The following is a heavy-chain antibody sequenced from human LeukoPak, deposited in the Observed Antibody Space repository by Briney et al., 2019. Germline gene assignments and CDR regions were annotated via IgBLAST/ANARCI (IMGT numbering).Heavy chain of an antibody. J-gene: IGHJ4*02. CDR1: GFTFSDYY. V-gene: IGHV3-11*01. Sequence: PAESLTLSCAASGFTFSDYYRSWIRQPAGKGLEWVSYISSSGSTIYYADSVKGRFTISRDNAKNSLYQQMNSLSAEDTAVYYCARDSIYYDSSGYYCDYWVQGALVTVSS. CDR3: ARDSIYYDSSGYYCDY. D-gene: IGHD3-22*01. CDR2: ISSSGSTI.